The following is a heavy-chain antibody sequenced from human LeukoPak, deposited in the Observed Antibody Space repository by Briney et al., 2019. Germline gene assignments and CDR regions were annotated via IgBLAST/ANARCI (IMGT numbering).Heavy chain of an antibody. V-gene: IGHV3-30*02. CDR2: IRYDGSNK. Sequence: GGSLRLSCAASGFTFSSYGVHWVRQAPGKGLEWVAFIRYDGSNKYYADSVKGRFTISRDNSKNTLYLQMNSLRAEDTAVYYCVRGSGSEYYYYMDVWGKGTTVTVSS. J-gene: IGHJ6*03. CDR1: GFTFSSYG. CDR3: VRGSGSEYYYYMDV. D-gene: IGHD3-10*01.